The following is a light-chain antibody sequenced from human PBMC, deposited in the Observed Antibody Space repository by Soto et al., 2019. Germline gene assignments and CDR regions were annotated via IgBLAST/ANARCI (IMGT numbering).Light chain of an antibody. Sequence: QSVLTQPPSASGSPGQRVIISCSGSSSNIGNNAVNWYQHLPGTSPKLLIYSNDQRPSGVPDRFSGSKSGTSASLAISGLQSEDEADYYCAAWDDSLSGAVFGGGTQLTVL. CDR2: SND. V-gene: IGLV1-44*01. CDR3: AAWDDSLSGAV. CDR1: SSNIGNNA. J-gene: IGLJ7*01.